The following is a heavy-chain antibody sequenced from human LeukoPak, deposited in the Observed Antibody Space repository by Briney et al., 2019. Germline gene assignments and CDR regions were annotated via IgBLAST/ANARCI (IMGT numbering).Heavy chain of an antibody. CDR3: AREHELAAAGTELDY. Sequence: PSETLSLTCAVYGGSFSGYYWSWIRQPPGKGLEWIGEINHSGSTNYNPSLKSRVTISVDTSKNQFSLKLSSATAADTAVYYCAREHELAAAGTELDYWGQGTLVTVSS. J-gene: IGHJ4*02. D-gene: IGHD6-13*01. CDR1: GGSFSGYY. V-gene: IGHV4-34*01. CDR2: INHSGST.